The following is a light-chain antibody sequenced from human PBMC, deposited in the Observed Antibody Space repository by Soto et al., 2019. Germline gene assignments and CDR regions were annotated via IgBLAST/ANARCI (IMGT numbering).Light chain of an antibody. CDR1: QTINNW. Sequence: DIQMTQSPSTLSASIGDRVTITCRASQTINNWLAWYQQKPGKAPNLLIYHASNLETGVPSRFSGSAFGTDFTLTISSLQPDDFATYYCQHYNSYPWTFGLRTKVEIK. CDR3: QHYNSYPWT. CDR2: HAS. V-gene: IGKV1-5*01. J-gene: IGKJ1*01.